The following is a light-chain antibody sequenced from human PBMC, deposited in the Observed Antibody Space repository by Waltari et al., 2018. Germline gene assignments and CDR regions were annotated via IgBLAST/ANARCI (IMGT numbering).Light chain of an antibody. J-gene: IGKJ4*01. CDR2: LGS. CDR1: QSLLNSNGYNS. V-gene: IGKV2-28*01. Sequence: DIVMTQSPLSLPVTPGEPASISCRSSQSLLNSNGYNSLDWDLQKPGQSPQLLIYLGSNRASGVPDRFSGSGSGTDFILKISRVEAEDVGVYYCMQALQTPLTFGGGTKVEIK. CDR3: MQALQTPLT.